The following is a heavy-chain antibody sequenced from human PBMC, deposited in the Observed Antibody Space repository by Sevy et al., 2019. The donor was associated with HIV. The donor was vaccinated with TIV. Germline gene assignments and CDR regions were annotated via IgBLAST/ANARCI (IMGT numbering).Heavy chain of an antibody. CDR1: GLTFSRYS. D-gene: IGHD6-19*01. CDR2: IGSTGPTI. V-gene: IGHV3-48*02. J-gene: IGHJ4*02. Sequence: GGSLRLSCVASGLTFSRYSMNWVRQAPGKGLEWVSHIGSTGPTIYYADSVKGRFTISRDNAKNSLYLQMNSLREEDTAVYYCARPGSGWFEFDSWGQGTLVTVSS. CDR3: ARPGSGWFEFDS.